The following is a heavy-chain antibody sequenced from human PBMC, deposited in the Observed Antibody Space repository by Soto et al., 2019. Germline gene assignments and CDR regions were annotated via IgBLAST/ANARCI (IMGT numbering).Heavy chain of an antibody. V-gene: IGHV3-30*18. CDR1: GFTFSSYG. CDR2: MSYDGSNT. Sequence: QVQLVASGGGVVQPGRSLRLSCAASGFTFSSYGLHWVRQAPGKGLEWVAVMSYDGSNTYYADSVKCRFTLSRDNSNNTLYLQMNSLRAEDTAVYYCANLSYGSGSSIDYWGQGTLVTVSS. D-gene: IGHD3-10*01. J-gene: IGHJ4*02. CDR3: ANLSYGSGSSIDY.